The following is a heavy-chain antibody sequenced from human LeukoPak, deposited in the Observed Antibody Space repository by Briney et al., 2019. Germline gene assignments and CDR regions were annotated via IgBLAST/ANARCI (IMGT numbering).Heavy chain of an antibody. CDR1: GGSFSGSY. Sequence: SETLSLTCAVYGGSFSGSYWSWIRQPPGKGLEWIGEINHSGSTNYNPSLKSRVTISVDTSKNQFSLKLSSVTAADTAVYYCARARIFGVVTPSNYYYYMDVWGKGTTVTVSS. CDR2: INHSGST. CDR3: ARARIFGVVTPSNYYYYMDV. J-gene: IGHJ6*03. D-gene: IGHD3-3*01. V-gene: IGHV4-34*01.